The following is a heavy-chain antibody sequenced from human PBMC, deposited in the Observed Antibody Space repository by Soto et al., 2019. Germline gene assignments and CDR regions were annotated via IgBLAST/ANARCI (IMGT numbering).Heavy chain of an antibody. CDR3: AREGSYSAYNFAHGIQLWSFDF. Sequence: HVRLQESGPGLLKPSETLSLTFTVCGGSINTFYWSWVRQPAGKGLEWIGRIFSSGTTSFNPSLESRVDMSVDTSKNQFSLNLSSVTAADMAVYYCAREGSYSAYNFAHGIQLWSFDFWGQGALVTVSS. J-gene: IGHJ4*02. D-gene: IGHD5-12*01. V-gene: IGHV4-4*07. CDR1: GGSINTFY. CDR2: IFSSGTT.